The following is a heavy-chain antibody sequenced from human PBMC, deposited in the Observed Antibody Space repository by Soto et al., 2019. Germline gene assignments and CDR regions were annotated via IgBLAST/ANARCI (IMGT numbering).Heavy chain of an antibody. V-gene: IGHV1-69*13. J-gene: IGHJ4*02. CDR3: ATRSSGSFHFDY. CDR2: IIPVFGTP. D-gene: IGHD1-26*01. CDR1: GGSFNNYA. Sequence: SVKVSCKASGGSFNNYAISWVRQAPGQGLEWMGGIIPVFGTPNYAQKFQGRLTIIAGEYTTTAYMELSSLRSEDTALYYCATRSSGSFHFDYWGQGTPVTVSS.